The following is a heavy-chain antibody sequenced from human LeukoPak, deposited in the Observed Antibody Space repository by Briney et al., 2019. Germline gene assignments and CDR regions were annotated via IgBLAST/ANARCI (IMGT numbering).Heavy chain of an antibody. CDR1: GGSISSYY. V-gene: IGHV4-59*01. CDR2: IYYSGST. D-gene: IGHD6-13*01. Sequence: PSETLSLTCTVSGGSISSYYWSWIRQPPGKGLEWIGYIYYSGSTNYNPSLKSRVTISVDTSKNQFSLKLSSVTAADTAVYYCARGVAAASAFDIWGQGTMVTVSS. J-gene: IGHJ3*02. CDR3: ARGVAAASAFDI.